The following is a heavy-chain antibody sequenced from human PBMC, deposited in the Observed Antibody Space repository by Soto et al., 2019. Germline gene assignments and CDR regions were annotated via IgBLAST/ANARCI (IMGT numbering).Heavy chain of an antibody. J-gene: IGHJ3*02. CDR1: GFTFSSYD. Sequence: EVQLVESGGGLVQPGGSLRLSCAASGFTFSSYDMHWVRQATGKGLEWVSAIGTAGDTYYPGSVKGRFTISRENAKNSLYLQINSLRAGDTAVYYCARADSSTRLYGKYAFDIWGQGTMVTVSS. CDR3: ARADSSTRLYGKYAFDI. CDR2: IGTAGDT. D-gene: IGHD2-2*01. V-gene: IGHV3-13*01.